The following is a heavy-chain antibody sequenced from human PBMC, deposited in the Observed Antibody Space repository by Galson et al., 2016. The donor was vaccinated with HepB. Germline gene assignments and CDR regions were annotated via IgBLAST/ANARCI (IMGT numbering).Heavy chain of an antibody. Sequence: SLRLSCAASGFTFSSFTMNWVRQAPGKGLEWVSSIISSGTYIYYAASVKGRFTISRDNAKNSLYLHMNSLRAEDPAVYYCARSSIRFLEWLPSRDTYAMDVWGQGTTVTVSS. CDR3: ARSSIRFLEWLPSRDTYAMDV. CDR1: GFTFSSFT. V-gene: IGHV3-21*01. D-gene: IGHD3-3*01. CDR2: IISSGTYI. J-gene: IGHJ6*02.